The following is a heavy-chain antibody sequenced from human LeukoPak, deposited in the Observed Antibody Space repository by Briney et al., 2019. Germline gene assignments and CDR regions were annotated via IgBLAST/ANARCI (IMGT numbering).Heavy chain of an antibody. CDR2: ISGSGGST. Sequence: GGSLRLSCAVSGFTFSSYAMSWVRQAPGKGLEWVSAISGSGGSTYYADSVKGRFTISRDNSKNTLYLQMNSLRAEDTAVYYCAKVLAESGFSSGWSRGFDYWGQGTLVTVSS. J-gene: IGHJ4*02. CDR1: GFTFSSYA. D-gene: IGHD6-19*01. V-gene: IGHV3-23*01. CDR3: AKVLAESGFSSGWSRGFDY.